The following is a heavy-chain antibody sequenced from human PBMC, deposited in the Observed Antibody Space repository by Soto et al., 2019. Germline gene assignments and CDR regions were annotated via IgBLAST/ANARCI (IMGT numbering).Heavy chain of an antibody. CDR1: GFTFSSYA. J-gene: IGHJ4*02. CDR3: AKVVTTMIVVVSPLDY. CDR2: ISGSGGST. Sequence: LRLSCAASGFTFSSYAISGVRQAPWKGLEWVSAISGSGGSTYYADSVKGRFTISRDNSKNTLYLQMNSLRAEDTAVYYCAKVVTTMIVVVSPLDYWGQGTLVTVSS. V-gene: IGHV3-23*01. D-gene: IGHD3-22*01.